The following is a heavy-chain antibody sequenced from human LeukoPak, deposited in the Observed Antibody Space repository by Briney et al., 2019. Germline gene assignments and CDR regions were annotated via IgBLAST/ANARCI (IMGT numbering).Heavy chain of an antibody. V-gene: IGHV3-33*06. Sequence: GGSLRLSCAASGFTFSSYGMHWVRQAPGKGLEWVAAIWYDGSNKYYADSVKGRFTISRDNSKNTLYLQMNSLRAEDTAVYYCAKAKRPYYYDSSGPPFPWGQGTLVTVSS. D-gene: IGHD3-22*01. CDR2: IWYDGSNK. J-gene: IGHJ5*02. CDR1: GFTFSSYG. CDR3: AKAKRPYYYDSSGPPFP.